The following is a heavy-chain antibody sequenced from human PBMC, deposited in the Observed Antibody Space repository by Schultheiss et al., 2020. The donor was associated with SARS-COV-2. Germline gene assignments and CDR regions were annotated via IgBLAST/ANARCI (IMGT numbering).Heavy chain of an antibody. V-gene: IGHV4-59*01. CDR3: ARVQGPLTGTTFHFDY. CDR2: IYYSGST. Sequence: SETLSLTCTVSGGSISSYYWSWIRQPPGKGLEWIGYIYYSGSTNYNPSLKSRVTISVDTSKNQFSLKLSSVTAADTAVYYCARVQGPLTGTTFHFDYWGQGTLVTVS. J-gene: IGHJ4*02. D-gene: IGHD1-7*01. CDR1: GGSISSYY.